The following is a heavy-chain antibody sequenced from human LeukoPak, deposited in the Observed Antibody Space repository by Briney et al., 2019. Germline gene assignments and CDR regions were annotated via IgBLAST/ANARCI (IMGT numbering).Heavy chain of an antibody. D-gene: IGHD5-24*01. CDR2: SYHSRST. V-gene: IGHV4-38-2*02. CDR1: GYSISSGYY. CDR3: AREPRGGRWLHSFDY. Sequence: PSETLSLTCAVSGYSISSGYYWGWIRQPPGKGLEWIGSSYHSRSTYYNPSLKSRVTISVDTSKNQFSLKLNSVTAADTAVYYCAREPRGGRWLHSFDYWGQGTLVTVSS. J-gene: IGHJ4*02.